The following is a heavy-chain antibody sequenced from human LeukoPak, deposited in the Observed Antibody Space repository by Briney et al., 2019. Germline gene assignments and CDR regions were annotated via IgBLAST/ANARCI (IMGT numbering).Heavy chain of an antibody. J-gene: IGHJ6*03. V-gene: IGHV1-69*04. D-gene: IGHD6-19*01. CDR1: GGTFSSYA. CDR3: ARGQRDPGAGAGIDYFYYYMDV. Sequence: GASVKVSCKASGGTFSSYAISWVRQAPGQGLEWMGRIIPILSIANYAQKFQGRVTITADKSTSTAYMELTSLGSDDTAVYYCARGQRDPGAGAGIDYFYYYMDVWGKGTTVTVSS. CDR2: IIPILSIA.